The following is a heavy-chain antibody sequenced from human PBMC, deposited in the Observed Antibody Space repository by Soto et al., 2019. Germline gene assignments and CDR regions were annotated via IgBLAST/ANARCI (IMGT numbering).Heavy chain of an antibody. CDR3: ARGGASLIAARLYYYYGMDV. J-gene: IGHJ6*02. CDR1: GGSISSYY. CDR2: IYYSGST. D-gene: IGHD6-6*01. Sequence: LSLTCTVSGGSISSYYWSWIRQPPGKGLEWIGYIYYSGSTNYNPSLKSRVTISVDTSKNQFSLKLSSVTAADTAVYYCARGGASLIAARLYYYYGMDVWGQGTTVTVSS. V-gene: IGHV4-59*01.